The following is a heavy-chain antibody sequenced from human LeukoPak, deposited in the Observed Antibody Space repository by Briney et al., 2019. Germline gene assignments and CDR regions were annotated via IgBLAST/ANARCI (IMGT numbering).Heavy chain of an antibody. D-gene: IGHD3-22*01. CDR1: GGSVSNYY. CDR2: IYYSGSS. J-gene: IGHJ4*02. V-gene: IGHV4-59*02. Sequence: SETLSLTCTVSGGSVSNYYWSWIRQPPGKGLEWIGYIYYSGSSNYSPSLKSRVTISVDTSKNQFSLKLSSVTAADTAVYFCARGLGYYDSSVGYWGQGTLVTVSS. CDR3: ARGLGYYDSSVGY.